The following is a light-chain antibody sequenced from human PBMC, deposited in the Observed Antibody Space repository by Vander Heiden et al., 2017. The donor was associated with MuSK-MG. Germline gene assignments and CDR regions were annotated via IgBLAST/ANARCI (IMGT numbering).Light chain of an antibody. CDR1: QSVSSSY. CDR3: QQYGSSPLT. J-gene: IGKJ1*01. CDR2: GAS. Sequence: ELVLPPSPGTLSLSPGERATLSCRASQSVSSSYLAWYQQKPGQAPRLLIYGASSGATGIPDRFSGSGSGTDFTLTISRLEPEDFAVYYCQQYGSSPLTFGQGTKVEIK. V-gene: IGKV3-20*01.